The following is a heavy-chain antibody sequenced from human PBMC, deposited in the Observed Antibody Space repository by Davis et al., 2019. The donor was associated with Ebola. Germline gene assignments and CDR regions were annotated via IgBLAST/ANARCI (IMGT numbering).Heavy chain of an antibody. J-gene: IGHJ4*02. CDR2: ISYDGSNK. V-gene: IGHV3-30*18. CDR1: GFTFSSYG. Sequence: GESLKISCAASGFTFSSYGMHWVRQAPGKGLEWVAVISYDGSNKYYADSVKGRFTISRDNSKNTLYLQMNSLRAEDTAVYYCANPGATTVYWGQGTLVTVSS. CDR3: ANPGATTVY. D-gene: IGHD1-26*01.